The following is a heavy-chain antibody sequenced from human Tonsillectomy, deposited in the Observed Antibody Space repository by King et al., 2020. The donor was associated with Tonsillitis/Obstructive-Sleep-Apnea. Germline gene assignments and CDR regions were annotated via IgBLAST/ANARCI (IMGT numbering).Heavy chain of an antibody. CDR2: ISSSSSSYT. V-gene: IGHV3-11*06. D-gene: IGHD6-19*01. Sequence: VQLVESGGDLVKPGGSLRLSCAASGFTFSDYYMSWIRQAPGKGLEWVSYISSSSSSYTNFADFVKGRFTISRDNAKNSLYLQMISLTVEDTAVYYCAGGVKAVAGTPPPLLDVWGQGTTVTVSS. J-gene: IGHJ6*02. CDR3: AGGVKAVAGTPPPLLDV. CDR1: GFTFSDYY.